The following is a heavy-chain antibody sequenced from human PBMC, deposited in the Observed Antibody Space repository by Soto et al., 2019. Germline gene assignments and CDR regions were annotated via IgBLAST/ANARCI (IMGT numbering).Heavy chain of an antibody. D-gene: IGHD2-21*01. CDR1: GFILRDAW. CDR2: VKSKSEGGTT. J-gene: IGHJ4*02. Sequence: GGSLRLSCAASGFILRDAWISWVRQAPGKGLEWIGRVKSKSEGGTTDYAALVKGRFTVSRGDSINTVSLQMDSLKMEDTAVYFCVAGSPFEYWGQGTLVTVSS. V-gene: IGHV3-15*05. CDR3: VAGSPFEY.